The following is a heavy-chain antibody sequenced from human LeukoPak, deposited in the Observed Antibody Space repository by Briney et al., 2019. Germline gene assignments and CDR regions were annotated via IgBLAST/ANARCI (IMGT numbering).Heavy chain of an antibody. CDR1: GFTFSSYS. J-gene: IGHJ6*03. Sequence: GGSLRLSCAASGFTFSSYSMNWVRQAPGKGLEWGSYISSSSSTIYYADSVKGRFTISRDNAKNSLYLQMNSLKTEDTAVYYCTRLRGGAVAGTRYYYYYYMDVWGKGTTVTVSS. CDR2: ISSSSSTI. V-gene: IGHV3-48*01. CDR3: TRLRGGAVAGTRYYYYYYMDV. D-gene: IGHD6-19*01.